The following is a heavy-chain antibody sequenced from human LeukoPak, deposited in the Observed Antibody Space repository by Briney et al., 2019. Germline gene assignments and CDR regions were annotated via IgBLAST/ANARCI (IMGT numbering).Heavy chain of an antibody. CDR2: IYYTGST. V-gene: IGHV4-39*07. D-gene: IGHD1-26*01. CDR1: GGSISGSGYY. J-gene: IGHJ4*02. CDR3: ARLRSPGDFDY. Sequence: SETLSLTCTVSGGSISGSGYYWVWIRQPPGKGLEWIATIYYTGSTYYNPSLKSRVTISVDTSKNQFSLRLSSVTAADTAMYSCARLRSPGDFDYWGQGTLVTVSS.